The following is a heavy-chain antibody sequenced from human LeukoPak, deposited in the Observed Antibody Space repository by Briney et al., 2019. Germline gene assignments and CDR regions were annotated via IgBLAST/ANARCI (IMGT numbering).Heavy chain of an antibody. V-gene: IGHV4-59*01. J-gene: IGHJ4*02. CDR1: GGSISSYY. Sequence: SETLSLTCTVSGGSISSYYWSWIRQPPGKGLEWIGYIYYSGSTNYNPSLKSRVTISVDTSKNQFSLKLSSVTAADTAVYYCARAGGMVRGVSRYYFDYWGQGTLVTVSS. D-gene: IGHD3-10*01. CDR3: ARAGGMVRGVSRYYFDY. CDR2: IYYSGST.